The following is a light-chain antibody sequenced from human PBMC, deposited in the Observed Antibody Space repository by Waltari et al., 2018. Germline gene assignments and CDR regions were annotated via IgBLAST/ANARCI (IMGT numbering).Light chain of an antibody. CDR2: WAS. CDR1: PSVLYSSNNNNY. CDR3: QQYYTTPRT. J-gene: IGKJ1*01. Sequence: DIVMTQSPDSLAVSLGERATINCKSSPSVLYSSNNNNYLAWYRQKPGQPPTLLFYWASTRASGVPDRFSGSGSGTDFTLTISSLQAEDVAVYYCQQYYTTPRTFGQGTTVEIK. V-gene: IGKV4-1*01.